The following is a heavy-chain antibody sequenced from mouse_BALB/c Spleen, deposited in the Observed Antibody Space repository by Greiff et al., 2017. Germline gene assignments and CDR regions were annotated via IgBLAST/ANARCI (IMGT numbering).Heavy chain of an antibody. CDR3: ARGGYYGYDGGDV. Sequence: QVQLPQSGAEPVRPGSSVKIFCKASGYAFSSFWMNWVKQRPGQGLEWNGQIYPGDGDTYYNGKFKGKATLTADKSSSTAYMQLSSLTSEDSAVYFCARGGYYGYDGGDVWGAGTTVTVSS. J-gene: IGHJ1*01. CDR1: GYAFSSFW. CDR2: IYPGDGDT. V-gene: IGHV1-80*01. D-gene: IGHD2-2*01.